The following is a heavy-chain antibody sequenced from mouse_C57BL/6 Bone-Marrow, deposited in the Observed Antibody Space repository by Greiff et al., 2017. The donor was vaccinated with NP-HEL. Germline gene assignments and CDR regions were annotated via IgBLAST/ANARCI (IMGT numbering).Heavy chain of an antibody. V-gene: IGHV5-12*01. CDR1: GFTFSDYY. D-gene: IGHD2-5*01. J-gene: IGHJ3*01. CDR3: ARHTYYSNYPFAY. Sequence: DVHLVESGGGLVQPGGSLKLSCAASGFTFSDYYMYWVRQTPGKRLEWVAYISNGGGSTYYPDTVKGRFTISRDNAKNTLYLQMSRLKSEDTTMYYCARHTYYSNYPFAYWGQGTLVTVSA. CDR2: ISNGGGST.